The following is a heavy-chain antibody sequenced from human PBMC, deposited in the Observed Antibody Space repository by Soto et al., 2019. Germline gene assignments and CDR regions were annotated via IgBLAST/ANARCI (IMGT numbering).Heavy chain of an antibody. V-gene: IGHV4-39*01. CDR3: ATPIAGPDAFDI. D-gene: IGHD6-13*01. Sequence: QLQLQESGPGLVKPSETLSLTCTVSGGSISSSSYYWGWIRQPPGKGLEWIGSIYYSGSTYYNPSLKSRVTISVDTSKNQFSLKLSSVTAADTAVYYCATPIAGPDAFDIWGQGTMVTVSS. J-gene: IGHJ3*02. CDR2: IYYSGST. CDR1: GGSISSSSYY.